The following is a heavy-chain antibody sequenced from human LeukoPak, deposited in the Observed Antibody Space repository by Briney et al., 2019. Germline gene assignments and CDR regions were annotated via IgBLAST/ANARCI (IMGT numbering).Heavy chain of an antibody. J-gene: IGHJ4*02. D-gene: IGHD3-10*01. CDR3: ARDGSGTHYFDY. CDR2: ISYDGSTK. V-gene: IGHV3-30*19. Sequence: GGSLRLSCAASGFPFSNYAMHWVRQDPGKGLEWVAAISYDGSTKYYADSVKGRFTISRDNSKNTLYVQMNTLKAEDTAVYYCARDGSGTHYFDYWGQGTLVTVSP. CDR1: GFPFSNYA.